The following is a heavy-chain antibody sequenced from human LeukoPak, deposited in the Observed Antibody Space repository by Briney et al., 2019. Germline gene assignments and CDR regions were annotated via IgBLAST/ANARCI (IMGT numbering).Heavy chain of an antibody. V-gene: IGHV3-23*01. J-gene: IGHJ6*02. CDR1: GFDFSHYG. D-gene: IGHD3-10*01. CDR2: FSGTSTLT. Sequence: GGSLRLSCAASGFDFSHYGMSWVRQSPGKGLEWVSTFSGTSTLTYYADSVKGRFTISRDDSKNVLYLQMNSLRDEDTAVYYCVPRSRGMDVWGQGTTVIVSS. CDR3: VPRSRGMDV.